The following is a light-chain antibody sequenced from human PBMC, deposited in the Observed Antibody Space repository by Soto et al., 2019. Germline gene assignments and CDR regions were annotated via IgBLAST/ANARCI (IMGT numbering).Light chain of an antibody. CDR1: SSDVGGYNY. Sequence: QSALTQPASVSGSPGQSITISCTGTSSDVGGYNYVSWYQQHPGKAPKLIIFEVSYRPSGISNRFSASKSGDTASLTISGLQADDEADYYCGSWDSSLSAYVFGTGTKLTVL. CDR3: GSWDSSLSAYV. V-gene: IGLV2-14*01. CDR2: EVS. J-gene: IGLJ1*01.